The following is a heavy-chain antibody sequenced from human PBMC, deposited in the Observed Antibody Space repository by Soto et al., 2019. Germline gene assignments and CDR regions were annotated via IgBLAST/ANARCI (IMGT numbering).Heavy chain of an antibody. V-gene: IGHV3-66*01. CDR3: ARVRNGYSNYESIWDYYYMNV. CDR1: GFTVSSNY. Sequence: GGSLRLSCAASGFTVSSNYMSWVRQAPGKGLEWVSVIYSGGSTYYADSVKGRFTISRDNSKNTLYLQMNSLRAEDTAVYYCARVRNGYSNYESIWDYYYMNVWGKGTTVTVSS. CDR2: IYSGGST. J-gene: IGHJ6*03. D-gene: IGHD4-4*01.